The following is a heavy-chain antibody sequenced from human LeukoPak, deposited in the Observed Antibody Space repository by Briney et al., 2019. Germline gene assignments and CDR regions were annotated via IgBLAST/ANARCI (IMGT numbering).Heavy chain of an antibody. Sequence: PGGSLRLSCAASGFTFSSYAMSWVRQAPGRGLEWVSAISGSGGTTDYADSVKGRFSISRDNSKNTLYLQMNSLRAEDTAVYFCAKLDYYDTHWGQGTLVTVSS. CDR3: AKLDYYDTH. CDR1: GFTFSSYA. CDR2: ISGSGGTT. D-gene: IGHD3-22*01. V-gene: IGHV3-23*01. J-gene: IGHJ4*02.